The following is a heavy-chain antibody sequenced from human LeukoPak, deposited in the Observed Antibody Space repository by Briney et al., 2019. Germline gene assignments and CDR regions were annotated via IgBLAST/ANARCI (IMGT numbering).Heavy chain of an antibody. J-gene: IGHJ4*02. V-gene: IGHV4-34*01. CDR3: ARITYYYGSGSYVDY. CDR2: INHSGST. CDR1: GGSFSGYY. D-gene: IGHD3-10*01. Sequence: SETLSLTCAVYGGSFSGYYWSWIRQPPGKGLEWIGEINHSGSTNYNPSLKSRVTISVDTSKNQFSLKLSSVTAADTAVYYCARITYYYGSGSYVDYWGQGALVTVSS.